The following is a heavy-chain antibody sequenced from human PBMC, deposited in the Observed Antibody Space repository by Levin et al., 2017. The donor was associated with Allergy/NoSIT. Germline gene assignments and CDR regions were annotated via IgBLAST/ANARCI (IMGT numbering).Heavy chain of an antibody. CDR2: ITSKTYGGTA. D-gene: IGHD6-13*01. Sequence: QTLSLTCAASGFTFGVYAMIWFRQAPGKGLEWVGFITSKTYGGTAEYAASVKGRFTISRDDSKSIAYLQMDSLKTEDTALYYCTRLAPNGKGLPFDYWGQGALVTVSS. CDR1: GFTFGVYA. V-gene: IGHV3-49*03. CDR3: TRLAPNGKGLPFDY. J-gene: IGHJ4*02.